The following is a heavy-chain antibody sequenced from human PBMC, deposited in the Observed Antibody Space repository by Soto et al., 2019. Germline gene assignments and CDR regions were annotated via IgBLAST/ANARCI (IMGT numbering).Heavy chain of an antibody. CDR3: ARDRSSSWYYFDY. CDR1: GFTFSSYS. CDR2: ISSSSSTI. V-gene: IGHV3-48*01. J-gene: IGHJ4*02. D-gene: IGHD6-13*01. Sequence: EVQLVESGGGLVQPGGSLRLSCAASGFTFSSYSMNWVRQAPGKGLEWVSYISSSSSTIYYADSVKGRFTISRDNAKNSLYLQMNSLRAEDTAVYYCARDRSSSWYYFDYWGQGTLVTVSS.